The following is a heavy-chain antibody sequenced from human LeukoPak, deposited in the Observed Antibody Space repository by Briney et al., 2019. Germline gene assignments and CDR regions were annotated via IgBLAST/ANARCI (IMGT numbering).Heavy chain of an antibody. CDR3: AKGRGYSYGYHFDY. D-gene: IGHD5-18*01. J-gene: IGHJ4*02. Sequence: GGSLRLSCAASGFTLSSYGMHWVRQAPGKGLEWVAFIRYDGSNKYYADSVKGRFTISRDNSKNTLYLQMNSLRAEDTAVYYCAKGRGYSYGYHFDYWGQGTLVTVSS. V-gene: IGHV3-30*02. CDR1: GFTLSSYG. CDR2: IRYDGSNK.